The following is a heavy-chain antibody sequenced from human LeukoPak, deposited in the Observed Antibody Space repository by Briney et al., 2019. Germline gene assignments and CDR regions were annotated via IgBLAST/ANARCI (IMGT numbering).Heavy chain of an antibody. CDR2: IFPGDSDT. V-gene: IGHV5-51*01. CDR1: GYSFTSYW. D-gene: IGHD2-2*02. Sequence: GESLKISCKGSGYSFTSYWIGWVRQIPGKGLEWMGIIFPGDSDTSYSPSFQGQVTISADKSISTGYLQWSSVNESDTGMYYCARTQLGYWRSTSCYTGYYYGMDVWGRGTRVTVFS. CDR3: ARTQLGYWRSTSCYTGYYYGMDV. J-gene: IGHJ6*01.